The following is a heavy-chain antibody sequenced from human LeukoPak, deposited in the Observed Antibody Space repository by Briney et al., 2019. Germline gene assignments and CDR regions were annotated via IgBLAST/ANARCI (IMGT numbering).Heavy chain of an antibody. V-gene: IGHV1-18*01. J-gene: IGHJ4*02. CDR2: ISAYNGNT. D-gene: IGHD3-22*01. CDR3: ARNSNYYDSSGYYVMYYFDY. CDR1: GYTFTSYG. Sequence: GASVKASCKASGYTFTSYGISWVRQAPGQGLEWMGWISAYNGNTNYAQKLQGRVTMTTDTSTSTAYMELRSLRSDDTAVYYCARNSNYYDSSGYYVMYYFDYWGQGTLVTVSS.